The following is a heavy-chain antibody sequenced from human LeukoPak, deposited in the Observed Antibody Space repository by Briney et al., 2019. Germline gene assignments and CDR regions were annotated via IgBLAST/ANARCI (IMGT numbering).Heavy chain of an antibody. D-gene: IGHD1/OR15-1a*01. Sequence: SETLSLTCAVYGGSFSGYYRSWIRQPPGKGLEWIGEINHSGSTNYNPSLKSRVTISVDTSKNQFSLKLSSVTAADTAVSYCAREITGTRLFWFDPWGQGTLVTVSS. J-gene: IGHJ5*02. V-gene: IGHV4-34*01. CDR1: GGSFSGYY. CDR2: INHSGST. CDR3: AREITGTRLFWFDP.